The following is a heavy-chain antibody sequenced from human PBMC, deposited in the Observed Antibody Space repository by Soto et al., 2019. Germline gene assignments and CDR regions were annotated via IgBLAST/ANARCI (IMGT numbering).Heavy chain of an antibody. V-gene: IGHV3-74*01. J-gene: IGHJ6*03. D-gene: IGHD6-13*01. CDR1: GFSFSSYW. CDR2: INSDGSST. CDR3: ARDRPGSDSSSWYMNYYYYMDV. Sequence: PGGSLRLSCAASGFSFSSYWMHWVRQAPGKGLVWVSRINSDGSSTSYADSVKGRFTISRDNAKNTLYLQMNSLRAEDTAVYYCARDRPGSDSSSWYMNYYYYMDVWGKGTTLTVSS.